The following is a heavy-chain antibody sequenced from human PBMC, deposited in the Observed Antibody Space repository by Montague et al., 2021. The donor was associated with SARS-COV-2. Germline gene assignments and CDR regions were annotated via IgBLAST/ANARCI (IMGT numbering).Heavy chain of an antibody. Sequence: SLRLSCAASGFTFSSYEMNWVRQAPGKGLEWVSYISSSSSTIYYADSVKGRFTISRDNAKNSLYLQMNSLRAEDTAVYYCARKRGYYHYYGMDVWGQGTTVTVSS. CDR1: GFTFSSYE. CDR3: ARKRGYYHYYGMDV. D-gene: IGHD5-12*01. V-gene: IGHV3-48*03. J-gene: IGHJ6*02. CDR2: ISSSSSTI.